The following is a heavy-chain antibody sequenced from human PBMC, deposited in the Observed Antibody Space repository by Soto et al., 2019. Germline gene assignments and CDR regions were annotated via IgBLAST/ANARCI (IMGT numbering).Heavy chain of an antibody. D-gene: IGHD2-15*01. V-gene: IGHV4-59*08. CDR1: GGSVNYLY. J-gene: IGHJ6*02. Sequence: QLRESGPGLVKPSETLSLTCTVSGGSVNYLYWSWIRQPPGKGLEWIGYIWYTGVTTLYSTSLRSRVTMSIDTSKNQFSLSLSSVTAADTATYYCARHAAIAKFENGLDVWGQGTTVTVSS. CDR2: IWYTGVT. CDR3: ARHAAIAKFENGLDV.